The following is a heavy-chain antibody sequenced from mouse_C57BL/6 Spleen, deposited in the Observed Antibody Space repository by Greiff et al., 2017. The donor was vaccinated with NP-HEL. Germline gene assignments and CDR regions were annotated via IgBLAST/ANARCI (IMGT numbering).Heavy chain of an antibody. J-gene: IGHJ4*01. CDR2: ISSGSSTN. Sequence: EVQVVESGGGLVKPGGSLKLSCAASGFTFSDYGMHWVRQAPEKGLEWVAYISSGSSTNYYAETVKGRFTISRDNAKNTLFLQMTSLGFEDTAMYYGARGSGDYAMDDWGQGTSVTVSS. CDR1: GFTFSDYG. CDR3: ARGSGDYAMDD. D-gene: IGHD1-1*01. V-gene: IGHV5-17*01.